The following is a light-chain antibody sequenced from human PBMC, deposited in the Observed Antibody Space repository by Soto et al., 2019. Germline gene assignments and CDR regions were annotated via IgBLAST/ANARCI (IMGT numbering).Light chain of an antibody. CDR2: AAS. Sequence: DIQMTQSPSSVSASVGDRVTITCRASQVINSWLAWYQQKPGQAPKLLVYAASSLQSGVPSRFSGSRSWTDFTLAISSLQPEDFATYYCQQANSFPLTFGGGTKVEIK. CDR3: QQANSFPLT. V-gene: IGKV1-12*01. CDR1: QVINSW. J-gene: IGKJ4*01.